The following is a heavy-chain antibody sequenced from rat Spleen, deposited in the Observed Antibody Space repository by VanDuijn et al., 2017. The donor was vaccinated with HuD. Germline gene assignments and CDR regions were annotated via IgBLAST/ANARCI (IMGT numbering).Heavy chain of an antibody. CDR1: GFTFNDYY. Sequence: EVQLVESGGGLVQPGGSMTLSCAVSGFTFNDYYMAWVRQAPRKGLEWVASIDYEGSGTYYGDSVKGRFTISRDNAENIVYLQMNSLRSEDTATYYCVKDKNGGFGFDYWGQGTLVTVSS. J-gene: IGHJ3*01. CDR3: VKDKNGGFGFDY. CDR2: IDYEGSGT. D-gene: IGHD1-11*01. V-gene: IGHV5-22*01.